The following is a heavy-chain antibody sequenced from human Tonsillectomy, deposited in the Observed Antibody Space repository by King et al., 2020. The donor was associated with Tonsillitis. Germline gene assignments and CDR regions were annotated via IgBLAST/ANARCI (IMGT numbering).Heavy chain of an antibody. CDR1: GGSFMRYH. D-gene: IGHD3-3*01. Sequence: HVQLPQWGAGLLKPSETLSLTCAVSGGSFMRYHWTWIRQPPGKGLEWIGEINPSGSTHYNPSLKSRVTISVDTSKNQFSLNLSSVTAADTAVYYCSSKTYYNFWTGLDYWGQGTLVTVSS. CDR3: SSKTYYNFWTGLDY. CDR2: INPSGST. V-gene: IGHV4-34*01. J-gene: IGHJ4*02.